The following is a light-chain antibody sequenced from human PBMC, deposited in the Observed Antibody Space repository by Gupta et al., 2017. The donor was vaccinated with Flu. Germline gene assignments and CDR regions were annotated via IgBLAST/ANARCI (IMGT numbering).Light chain of an antibody. J-gene: IGKJ4*01. CDR2: AVS. CDR1: QSVSSGY. CDR3: QQDSTSLT. V-gene: IGKV3-20*01. Sequence: PGTLSLSPGERATLSCRASQSVSSGYLGWYQQKPGQAPRLLIYAVSSRANGIPDRFSGSGSGTDFTLTSSRLEPEDFAVYYLQQDSTSLTFGGGTKVEIQ.